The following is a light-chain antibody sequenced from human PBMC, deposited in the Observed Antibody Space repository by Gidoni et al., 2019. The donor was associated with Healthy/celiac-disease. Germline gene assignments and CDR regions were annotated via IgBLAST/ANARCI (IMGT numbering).Light chain of an antibody. V-gene: IGKV3-20*01. Sequence: ELVLTQSPGTLSLSPGVRATISCRASQSVSSSYLAWYKKKPGQAPRLLIYVASSWATASPDRFRFSGSGTDFTLTISRLEPEDFAVYYCQQYGSSPSWTFXQXTKVEIK. CDR1: QSVSSSY. J-gene: IGKJ1*01. CDR3: QQYGSSPSWT. CDR2: VAS.